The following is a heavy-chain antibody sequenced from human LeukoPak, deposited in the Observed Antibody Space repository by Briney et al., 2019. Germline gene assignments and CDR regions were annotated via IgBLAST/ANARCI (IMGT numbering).Heavy chain of an antibody. CDR1: GGSISNYY. CDR3: AGEAKPAAGTQLDY. J-gene: IGHJ4*02. CDR2: IYYSART. V-gene: IGHV4-59*01. Sequence: PSEPLSLTCAVSGGSISNYYWSWLRQPPGKGVEWIGYIYYSARTHYNPALKSRATISADTSKDQFTLKMSSVTAADTAVDYCAGEAKPAAGTQLDYWGQGALVTVSS. D-gene: IGHD6-13*01.